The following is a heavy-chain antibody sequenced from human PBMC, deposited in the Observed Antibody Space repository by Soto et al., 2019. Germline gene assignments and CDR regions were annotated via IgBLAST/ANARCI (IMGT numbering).Heavy chain of an antibody. J-gene: IGHJ4*02. V-gene: IGHV1-8*01. CDR1: GYTFSNCD. CDR2: MNPKSGYT. CDR3: ARVMGSVDY. D-gene: IGHD1-26*01. Sequence: QVQLVQSGAEVKKPGTSVRISCKTSGYTFSNCDINWVRQAAGQGLQGMGWMNPKSGYTGSARKFQGRVTMTRDTSMTTAYMELTSLRSEDTAVYYCARVMGSVDYWGQGTLVTVSS.